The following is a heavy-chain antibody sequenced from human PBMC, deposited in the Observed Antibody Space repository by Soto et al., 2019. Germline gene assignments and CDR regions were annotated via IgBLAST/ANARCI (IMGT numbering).Heavy chain of an antibody. J-gene: IGHJ4*02. D-gene: IGHD2-15*01. CDR3: ARYCTGGSCSHGFDY. CDR2: ISLSSIYI. CDR1: GFTFSSYS. Sequence: GGSLRLSCAASGFTFSSYSMNWVRQAPGKGLEQVSSISLSSIYIYYTDSVKGRITISRENAKNNLYLQMNSLRAEDTALYYCARYCTGGSCSHGFDYWGQGRMVTVSS. V-gene: IGHV3-21*01.